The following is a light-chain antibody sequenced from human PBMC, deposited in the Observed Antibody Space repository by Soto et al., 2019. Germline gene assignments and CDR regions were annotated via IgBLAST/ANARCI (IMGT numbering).Light chain of an antibody. V-gene: IGKV1-39*01. CDR2: GSS. Sequence: DIQMTQSPSSLSASVGDRVTITCRASRNVDNNVNWYQQKPGKAPNLLIYGSSTLYGGVPSRFSGSGSGKAFTLTVSSLHPGDVAGYFCQQSYRSPWTFGLGTKVEI. CDR3: QQSYRSPWT. CDR1: RNVDNN. J-gene: IGKJ1*01.